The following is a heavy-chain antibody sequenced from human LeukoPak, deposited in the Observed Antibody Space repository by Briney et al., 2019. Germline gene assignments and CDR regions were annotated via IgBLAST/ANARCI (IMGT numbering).Heavy chain of an antibody. CDR2: IYYSGST. V-gene: IGHV4-38-2*01. D-gene: IGHD2-15*01. CDR3: ARSGVVVAANFDY. Sequence: PGGSLRLSCAASGFTFSSYAMSWVRQAPGKGLEWIGSIYYSGSTYYNPSLKSRVTISVDTSKNQFSLKLSSVTAADTAVYYCARSGVVVAANFDYWGQGTLVTVSS. CDR1: GFTFSSYA. J-gene: IGHJ4*02.